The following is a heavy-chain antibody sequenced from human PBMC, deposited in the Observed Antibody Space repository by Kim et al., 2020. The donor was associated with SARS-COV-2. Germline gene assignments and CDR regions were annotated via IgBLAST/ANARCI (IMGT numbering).Heavy chain of an antibody. CDR2: IYYSGST. D-gene: IGHD3-9*01. CDR3: ARGTGYYRTGDFDY. V-gene: IGHV4-59*01. Sequence: SETLSLTCTVSGGSISSYYWSWIRQPPGKGLEWIGYIYYSGSTNYNPSLKSRVTISVDTSKNQFSLKLSSVTAADTAVYYCARGTGYYRTGDFDYWGQGTLVTVSS. J-gene: IGHJ4*02. CDR1: GGSISSYY.